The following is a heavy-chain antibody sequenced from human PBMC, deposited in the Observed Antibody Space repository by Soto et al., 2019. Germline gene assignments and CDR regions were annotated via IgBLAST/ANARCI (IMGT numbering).Heavy chain of an antibody. J-gene: IGHJ4*02. CDR2: IYYSGDT. V-gene: IGHV4-59*01. CDR1: GASSSVNY. CDR3: ATAGFFSGFSGSLYY. D-gene: IGHD3-22*01. Sequence: PSETLSLTCNVSGASSSVNYWSWIRRPPGKGLEWIGYIYYSGDTNYNPSLESRVTISVDTPKSQFSLKLPSVTPADTAVSYCATAGFFSGFSGSLYYWGQGILVTLYS.